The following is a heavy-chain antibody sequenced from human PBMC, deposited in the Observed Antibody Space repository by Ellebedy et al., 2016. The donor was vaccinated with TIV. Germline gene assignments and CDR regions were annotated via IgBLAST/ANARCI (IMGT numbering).Heavy chain of an antibody. V-gene: IGHV5-51*01. CDR1: GYNFLWYW. CDR2: IYPSDSKT. Sequence: GESMKISCQGYGYNFLWYWIAWVRPRRGKGLEWMGIIYPSDSKTQSSPAFQGQVTISADTSISTAYLQWSSLRASDTATEYCVRPRLMGIEQDAFDMWGRGTTVTVSS. D-gene: IGHD1-26*01. CDR3: VRPRLMGIEQDAFDM. J-gene: IGHJ3*02.